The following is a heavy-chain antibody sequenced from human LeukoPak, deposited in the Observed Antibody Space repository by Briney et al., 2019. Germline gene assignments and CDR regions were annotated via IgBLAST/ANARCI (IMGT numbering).Heavy chain of an antibody. CDR2: ISYDGSNK. V-gene: IGHV3-30-3*01. J-gene: IGHJ4*02. CDR1: GFTFSSYA. CDR3: ARDAFYYDFWSGYYTLGDYFDY. Sequence: GGSLRLSCAASGFTFSSYAMHWVRQAPGKGLEWVAVISYDGSNKYYADSVKGRFTISRDNSKNTLYLQMNSLRAEDTAVYYCARDAFYYDFWSGYYTLGDYFDYWGQGTLVTASS. D-gene: IGHD3-3*01.